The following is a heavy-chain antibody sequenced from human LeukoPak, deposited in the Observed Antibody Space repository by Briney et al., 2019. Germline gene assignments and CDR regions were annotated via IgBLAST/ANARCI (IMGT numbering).Heavy chain of an antibody. CDR3: ARDLSIYYMDV. V-gene: IGHV4-59*01. J-gene: IGHJ6*03. CDR2: IYSSGST. Sequence: PSETLSLTCTVSGGSISSYYWSWIRQPPGKGLEWIGYIYSSGSTNYNPSLKSRATISVDTSKNQFSLKLSSVTAADTAVYYCARDLSIYYMDVWGKGTTVTVSS. CDR1: GGSISSYY.